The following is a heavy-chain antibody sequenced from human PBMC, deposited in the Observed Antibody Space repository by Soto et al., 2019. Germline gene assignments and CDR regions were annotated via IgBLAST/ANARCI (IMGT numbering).Heavy chain of an antibody. Sequence: QVQLVESGGGVVQPGRSLRLSCAASGFTFINYAMHWVRQAPGKGLEWVAVISYDGSNKYYADSVKGRFTISRDNSENTMYLQMNSLSAEDTAVYHCARDQVKGTMTILWGQGTLVTVSS. D-gene: IGHD4-17*01. CDR3: ARDQVKGTMTIL. CDR2: ISYDGSNK. V-gene: IGHV3-30-3*01. CDR1: GFTFINYA. J-gene: IGHJ4*02.